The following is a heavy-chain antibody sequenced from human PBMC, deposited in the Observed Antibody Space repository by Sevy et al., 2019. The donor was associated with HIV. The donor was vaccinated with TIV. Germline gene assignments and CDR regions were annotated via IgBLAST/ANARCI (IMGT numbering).Heavy chain of an antibody. V-gene: IGHV3-53*01. CDR1: GFTVSSNY. J-gene: IGHJ4*02. CDR2: IYSGGST. CDR3: ARVAPDCYIDY. D-gene: IGHD2-2*01. Sequence: GGSLRLSCAASGFTVSSNYMSWVRQAPGKGLEWVSVIYSGGSTYYADSVKGRFTISRDNSKNTLYLQMNSLRAEDTAMYYCARVAPDCYIDYWGQGTLVTVSS.